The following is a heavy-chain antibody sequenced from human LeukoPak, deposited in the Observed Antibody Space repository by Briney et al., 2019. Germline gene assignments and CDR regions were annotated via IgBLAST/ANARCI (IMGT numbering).Heavy chain of an antibody. CDR3: AGIMRRYYYYYMDV. CDR1: GGSISSSNYY. Sequence: SETLSLTCTVSGGSISSSNYYWGWIRQPPGKGLEWIGSIYYSGSTYYNPSLKSRVTISVDTSKNQFSLKLSSVTAADTAVYYCAGIMRRYYYYYMDVWGKGTTVTISS. CDR2: IYYSGST. J-gene: IGHJ6*03. V-gene: IGHV4-39*01. D-gene: IGHD3-16*01.